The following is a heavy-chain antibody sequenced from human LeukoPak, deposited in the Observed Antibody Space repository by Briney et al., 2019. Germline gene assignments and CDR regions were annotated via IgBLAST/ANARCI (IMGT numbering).Heavy chain of an antibody. D-gene: IGHD7-27*01. J-gene: IGHJ4*02. CDR3: AREDWGPDY. CDR1: GFTFTRYW. Sequence: WGSLRLSCAASGFTFTRYWMVWVRQAPGKGLEWVANINHDGSDKNYVDSVKGRFTISRDNAKNLLYLQMNSLRAEDTAVYFCAREDWGPDYWGQGTPVTVSS. CDR2: INHDGSDK. V-gene: IGHV3-7*01.